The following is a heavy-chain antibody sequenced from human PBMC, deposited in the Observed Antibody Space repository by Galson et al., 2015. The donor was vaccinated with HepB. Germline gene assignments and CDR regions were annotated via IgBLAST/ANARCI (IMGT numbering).Heavy chain of an antibody. Sequence: SVKVSCKASGYTFTSYAMHWVRQAPGQRLEWMGWINAGNGNTKYSQKFQGRVTITRDTSASTAYMELSSLRSEDTAVYYCARDSLAGYLFDYWGQGTLVTVSS. D-gene: IGHD3-9*01. CDR3: ARDSLAGYLFDY. V-gene: IGHV1-3*01. CDR1: GYTFTSYA. J-gene: IGHJ4*02. CDR2: INAGNGNT.